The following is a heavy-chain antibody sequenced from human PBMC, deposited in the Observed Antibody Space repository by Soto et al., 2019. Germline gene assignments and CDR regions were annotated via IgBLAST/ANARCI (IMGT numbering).Heavy chain of an antibody. V-gene: IGHV4-59*01. CDR1: GGSISPYS. J-gene: IGHJ5*02. CDR2: VSHSGRT. D-gene: IGHD4-17*01. CDR3: ARLLGGYDDYGGWFAP. Sequence: QLHLVESGPGLVKPSETLSLTCTISGGSISPYSWTWIRQSPGKGLEWIGYVSHSGRTFYTPSLKSRLTMSLDTSRSQFSLRLKSVSAADTAVYYCARLLGGYDDYGGWFAPWGQGTLVTVSS.